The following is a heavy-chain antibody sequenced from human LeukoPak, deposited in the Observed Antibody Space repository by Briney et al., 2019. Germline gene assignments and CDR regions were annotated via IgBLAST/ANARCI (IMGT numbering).Heavy chain of an antibody. D-gene: IGHD3-22*01. CDR1: GGTFSSYA. Sequence: EASVKVSCKASGGTFSSYAISWVRQAPGQGLEWMGGIIPIFGTANYAQKFQGRVTITADESTSTAYMELSSLRAEDTAVYYCAKNYYDSSGYYPQTNWGQGTLVTVSS. CDR3: AKNYYDSSGYYPQTN. CDR2: IIPIFGTA. V-gene: IGHV1-69*13. J-gene: IGHJ4*02.